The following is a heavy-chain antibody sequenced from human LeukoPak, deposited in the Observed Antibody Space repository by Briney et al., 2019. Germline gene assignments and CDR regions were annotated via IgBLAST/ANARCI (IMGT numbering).Heavy chain of an antibody. V-gene: IGHV3-33*01. CDR2: IWYDGSNK. CDR1: GFTFSKYG. Sequence: GGSLRLSCAASGFTFSKYGMHWVRQAPGKGLEWVAVIWYDGSNKYYADSVKGRFTISRDNAKNSLYLQMNSQRVEDTAVYYCARRGLYFDYWGQGTLVTVSS. CDR3: ARRGLYFDY. D-gene: IGHD3-10*01. J-gene: IGHJ4*02.